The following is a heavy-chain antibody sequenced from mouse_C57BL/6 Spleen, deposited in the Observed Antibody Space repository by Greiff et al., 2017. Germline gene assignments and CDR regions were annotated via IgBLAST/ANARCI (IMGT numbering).Heavy chain of an antibody. V-gene: IGHV1-5*01. CDR1: GYTFTSYW. Sequence: VQLQQSGTVLARPGASVKMSCKTSGYTFTSYWMHWVKQRPGQGLEWIGAIYPGNSDTSYNQKFKGKAKLTAVTSASTAYMELSSLTNEDSAVYYCTNNWDGGAFDYWGQGTTLTVSS. J-gene: IGHJ2*01. D-gene: IGHD4-1*01. CDR3: TNNWDGGAFDY. CDR2: IYPGNSDT.